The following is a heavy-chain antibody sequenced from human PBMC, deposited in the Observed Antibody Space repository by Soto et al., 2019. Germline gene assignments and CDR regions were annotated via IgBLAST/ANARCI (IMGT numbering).Heavy chain of an antibody. CDR1: GHSFTSYW. V-gene: IGHV5-51*01. D-gene: IGHD6-6*01. Sequence: PGESLKISCKGSGHSFTSYWIGWVRQMPGKGLEWMGIIYPGKSDTRYNPSFQGQVTISADKSISKAYMQWSSLNTSDNTMNYCARRSSSPRRNAFDIWGQGTMVTVSS. CDR2: IYPGKSDT. J-gene: IGHJ3*02. CDR3: ARRSSSPRRNAFDI.